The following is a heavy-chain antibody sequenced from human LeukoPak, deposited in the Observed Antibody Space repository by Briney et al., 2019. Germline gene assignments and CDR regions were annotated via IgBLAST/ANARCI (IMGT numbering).Heavy chain of an antibody. Sequence: GGSLRLSCAASGFTFSSNYMSWVRQAPGKGLEWVSVIYRGGSTYYADSVKGRFTISRDNSKNTLYLQMNSLRAEDTAVYYCASRCSSTSCYFNYYYYYGMDVWGQGTTVTVSS. V-gene: IGHV3-66*01. CDR1: GFTFSSNY. CDR2: IYRGGST. D-gene: IGHD2-2*01. CDR3: ASRCSSTSCYFNYYYYYGMDV. J-gene: IGHJ6*02.